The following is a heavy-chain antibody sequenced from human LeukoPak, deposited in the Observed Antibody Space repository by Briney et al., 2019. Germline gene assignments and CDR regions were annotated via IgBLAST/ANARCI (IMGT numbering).Heavy chain of an antibody. CDR3: ARDPRGTVVTPSWFDP. Sequence: ASVTVSCKASGYTFTSYGISWVRQAPGQGLEWMGWISAYNGNTNYAQKLQGRVTMTTDTSTSTAYMELRSLRSDDTAVYYCARDPRGTVVTPSWFDPWGQGTLVTVSS. CDR2: ISAYNGNT. D-gene: IGHD4-23*01. CDR1: GYTFTSYG. V-gene: IGHV1-18*01. J-gene: IGHJ5*02.